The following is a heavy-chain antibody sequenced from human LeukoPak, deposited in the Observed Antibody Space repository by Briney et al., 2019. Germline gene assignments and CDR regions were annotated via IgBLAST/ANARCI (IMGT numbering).Heavy chain of an antibody. D-gene: IGHD1-1*01. V-gene: IGHV3-48*04. CDR3: ARKLPGTVYFDY. CDR2: ISGSDGTI. J-gene: IGHJ4*02. CDR1: GFTFSSYA. Sequence: QPGGSLRLSCAASGFTFSSYAMSWVRQAPGKGLEWISFISGSDGTIYYADSVKGRFTISRDNPKNSLFLQMNSLRVEDTAVYFCARKLPGTVYFDYWGQGTLVAVSS.